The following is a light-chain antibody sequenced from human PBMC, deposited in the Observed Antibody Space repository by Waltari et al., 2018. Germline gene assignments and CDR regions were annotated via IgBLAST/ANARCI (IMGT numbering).Light chain of an antibody. CDR1: QNINYY. V-gene: IGKV1-27*01. Sequence: DIQMNQAPSSLAASGGERGNTPCRASQNINYYLTWYQKKPGTAPKILIYTASTLQSGVPSRFSGSGSGTDYTFTITSLQSEDFATYYCQNYYDIPSSFGQGTKVEI. CDR2: TAS. CDR3: QNYYDIPSS. J-gene: IGKJ2*03.